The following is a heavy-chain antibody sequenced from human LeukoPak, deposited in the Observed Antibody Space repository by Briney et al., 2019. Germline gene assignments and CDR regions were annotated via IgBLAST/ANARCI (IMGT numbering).Heavy chain of an antibody. CDR1: GGSFSGYY. CDR2: INHSGST. J-gene: IGHJ4*02. CDR3: ARGSPRSVVVIRLPFDY. Sequence: SETLSLTCAAYGGSFSGYYWSWIRQPPGKGLEWIGEINHSGSTNYNPSLKSRVTISVDTSKNQFSLKLSSVTAADTAVYYCARGSPRSVVVIRLPFDYWGQGTLVTVSS. D-gene: IGHD3-22*01. V-gene: IGHV4-34*01.